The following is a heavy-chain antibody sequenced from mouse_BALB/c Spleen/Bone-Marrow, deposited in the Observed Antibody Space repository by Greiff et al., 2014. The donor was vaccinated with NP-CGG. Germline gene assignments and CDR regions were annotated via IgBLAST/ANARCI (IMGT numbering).Heavy chain of an antibody. CDR3: ASYYYGSSGFAY. D-gene: IGHD1-1*01. CDR2: TDPANGNT. CDR1: GFKIKNTY. J-gene: IGHJ3*01. V-gene: IGHV14-3*02. Sequence: VQLKQSGAELVKPGASVKVSCTASGFKIKNTYMHWGKQRPEQGLEWIGRTDPANGNTKYDPKFQGKATITADTSSNTAYLQLSSLTSEDTAVYYCASYYYGSSGFAYWGQGTLVTVSA.